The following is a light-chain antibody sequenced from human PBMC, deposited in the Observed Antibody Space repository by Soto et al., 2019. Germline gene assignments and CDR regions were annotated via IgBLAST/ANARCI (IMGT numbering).Light chain of an antibody. CDR2: GAS. J-gene: IGKJ4*01. Sequence: EIVLTQSPGTLSLSPGERATLSCRASQSVSSRYLAWYQQKAGQAPRLLIYGASSRATGIPDRFSGSGSGTDFTLTISRLEPEEYAVYYCQQYGSSPPITFGGGTKVEIK. CDR3: QQYGSSPPIT. CDR1: QSVSSRY. V-gene: IGKV3-20*01.